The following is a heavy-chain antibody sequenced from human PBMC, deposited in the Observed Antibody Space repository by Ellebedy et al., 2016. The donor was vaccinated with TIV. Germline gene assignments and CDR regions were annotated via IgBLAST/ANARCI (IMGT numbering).Heavy chain of an antibody. CDR3: ARDVPSVGEYGLDV. CDR1: GFTFSRFW. D-gene: IGHD3-10*01. J-gene: IGHJ6*02. V-gene: IGHV3-7*01. CDR2: INQGGSET. Sequence: PGGSLRLSCAASGFTFSRFWMAWVRQAPGKGLEWVATINQGGSETYYVDSVKGRFTISRDNAKSTVFLQMNSLRAEDTVVYYCARDVPSVGEYGLDVWGQGTTVTVSS.